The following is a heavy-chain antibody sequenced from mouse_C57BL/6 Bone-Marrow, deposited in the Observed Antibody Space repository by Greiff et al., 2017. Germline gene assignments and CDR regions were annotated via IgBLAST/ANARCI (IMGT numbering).Heavy chain of an antibody. D-gene: IGHD1-1*01. CDR2: IYPGDGDT. V-gene: IGHV1-82*01. J-gene: IGHJ2*01. CDR1: GYAFSSSW. CDR3: ARVYYYDSSHFFDY. Sequence: QVQLQQSGPELVKPGASVKISCKASGYAFSSSWMNWVKQRPGKGLEWIGRIYPGDGDTNYNGKFKGKATLTADKSSSTAYMQLSSLTSEDSAVYFCARVYYYDSSHFFDYWGQGTTLTVSS.